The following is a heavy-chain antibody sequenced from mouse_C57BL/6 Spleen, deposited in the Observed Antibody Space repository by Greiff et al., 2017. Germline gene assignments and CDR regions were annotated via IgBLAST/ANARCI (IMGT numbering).Heavy chain of an antibody. J-gene: IGHJ4*01. V-gene: IGHV1-5*01. CDR2: IYPGNSDT. CDR1: GYTFTSYW. Sequence: VQLQQSGTVLARPGASVKMSCKTSGYTFTSYWMHWVKQRPGQGLEWIGAIYPGNSDTSYNQKFKGKAKLTAVTSASTAYMELSSLTNEDSAVYYCTPTTGPEEEYAMDYWGQGTSVTVSS. D-gene: IGHD1-1*01. CDR3: TPTTGPEEEYAMDY.